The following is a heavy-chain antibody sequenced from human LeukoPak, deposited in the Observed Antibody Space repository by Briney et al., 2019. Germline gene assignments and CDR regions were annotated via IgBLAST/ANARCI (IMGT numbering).Heavy chain of an antibody. V-gene: IGHV1-18*01. Sequence: ASVKVSCKASGYTFTSYGISRVRQAPGQGLEWMGWISAYNGNTNYAQKLQGRVTMTTDTSTSTAYMELRSLRSDDTAVYYCARASDYYDSSGQHWYFDLWGRGTLVTVSS. CDR3: ARASDYYDSSGQHWYFDL. J-gene: IGHJ2*01. CDR2: ISAYNGNT. D-gene: IGHD3-22*01. CDR1: GYTFTSYG.